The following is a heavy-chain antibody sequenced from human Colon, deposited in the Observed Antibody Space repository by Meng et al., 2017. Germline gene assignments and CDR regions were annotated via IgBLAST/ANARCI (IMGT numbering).Heavy chain of an antibody. CDR1: GFTFSDHY. D-gene: IGHD6-19*01. V-gene: IGHV3-11*01. Sequence: GGSLRLSCAASGFTFSDHYMSWIRQAPGKGLEWISLISSSGSNIYYTDSVKGRFTISGDNANNSLYLQMNSLRAEDTAVYYCARVSSGWYLGYWGQGTLVTVSS. J-gene: IGHJ4*02. CDR2: ISSSGSNI. CDR3: ARVSSGWYLGY.